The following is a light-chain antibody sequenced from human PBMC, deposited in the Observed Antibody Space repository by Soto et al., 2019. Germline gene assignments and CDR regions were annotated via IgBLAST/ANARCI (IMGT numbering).Light chain of an antibody. V-gene: IGKV3-15*01. CDR2: GAS. Sequence: EIVMTQSPATLSASPGERATLSCRASQSVSSNLAWYQQKPGQAPRLLIYGASTRATGIPARFSGSGSGTEFTLTNSSLQSEDFAVYYCQQYNNWPLTLGGGTKVEIK. CDR1: QSVSSN. CDR3: QQYNNWPLT. J-gene: IGKJ4*01.